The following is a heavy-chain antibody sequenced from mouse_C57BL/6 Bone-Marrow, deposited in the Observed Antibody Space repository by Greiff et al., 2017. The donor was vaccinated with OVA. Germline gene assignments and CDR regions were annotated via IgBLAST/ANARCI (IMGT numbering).Heavy chain of an antibody. CDR2: INPSSGYT. CDR3: ARQSITFYYAMDY. CDR1: GYTFTSYT. V-gene: IGHV1-4*01. Sequence: QVQLQQSGAELARPGASVKMSCKASGYTFTSYTMHWVKQRPGQGLEWIGYINPSSGYTKYNQKFKDKATLTADKSSSTAYMQLSSLTSEDSAVYYCARQSITFYYAMDYWGQGTSGTVSS. J-gene: IGHJ4*01. D-gene: IGHD1-3*01.